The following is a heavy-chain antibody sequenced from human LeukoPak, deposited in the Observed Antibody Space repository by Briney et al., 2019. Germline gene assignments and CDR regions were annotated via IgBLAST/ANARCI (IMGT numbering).Heavy chain of an antibody. CDR2: IYSGGST. Sequence: GGSLRLSCAASGFTVSSNYMSWVRQAPGKGLEWISVIYSGGSTYYADSVKGRFTISRDNSKNTPYLQMSSLRAEDTAVYYCARGSPILRGRPFDYWGQGTLVTVSS. J-gene: IGHJ4*02. CDR1: GFTVSSNY. D-gene: IGHD3-10*01. CDR3: ARGSPILRGRPFDY. V-gene: IGHV3-53*01.